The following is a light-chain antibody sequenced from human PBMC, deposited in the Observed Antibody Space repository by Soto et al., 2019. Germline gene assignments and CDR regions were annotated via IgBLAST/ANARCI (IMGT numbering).Light chain of an antibody. CDR3: QRYGTSLPLT. Sequence: EIVLTPSPGTLSLSPGDGATLSCRASQSVSSNYLAWYQQKPGQAPRLLIYGASSRATGIPDRFSGSGSGTDFTLTISRLEPEDFAVYYCQRYGTSLPLTFGGGTKVDIK. CDR1: QSVSSNY. V-gene: IGKV3-20*01. CDR2: GAS. J-gene: IGKJ4*01.